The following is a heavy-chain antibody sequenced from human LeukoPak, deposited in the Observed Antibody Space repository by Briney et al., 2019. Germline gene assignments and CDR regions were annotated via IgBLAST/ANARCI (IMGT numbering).Heavy chain of an antibody. J-gene: IGHJ5*02. CDR3: AKDLSWNTADR. V-gene: IGHV3-74*01. CDR2: INPDGTTT. CDR1: GFAFSNYL. D-gene: IGHD1/OR15-1a*01. Sequence: GGSLRLSCVASGFAFSNYLMHWVRRASGKAPVWVSRINPDGTTTDYADSVKGRFTISRDNAKNMVFLQMNGLRADDTALYYCAKDLSWNTADRWGQGILVTVSS.